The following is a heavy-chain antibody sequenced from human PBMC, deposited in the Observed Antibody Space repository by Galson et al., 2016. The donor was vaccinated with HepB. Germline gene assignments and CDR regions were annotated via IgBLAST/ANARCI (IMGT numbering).Heavy chain of an antibody. CDR2: VITAFGTA. J-gene: IGHJ4*02. V-gene: IGHV1-69*06. D-gene: IGHD1-26*01. Sequence: SVKVSCKASGGTFSNYVISWVRQAPGQGLEWMGGVITAFGTANYAQGFQGRVTITADKSKSTAFMDLSGLTSEDTAVYYCATDLRWEPLRSPDDWGQGTLVTVS. CDR3: ATDLRWEPLRSPDD. CDR1: GGTFSNYV.